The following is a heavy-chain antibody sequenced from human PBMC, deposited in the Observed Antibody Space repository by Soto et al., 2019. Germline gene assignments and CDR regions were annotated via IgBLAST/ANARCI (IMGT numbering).Heavy chain of an antibody. J-gene: IGHJ6*02. CDR2: INPRGGIT. Sequence: ASVKVSCKASGYTFTSYYVHWVRQAPGQGLEWMGIINPRGGITTYAQKFQGRLTMTGDTSTSTVYMELSSLTSEDTAMYHCASSPAYGSSWYGIPPDLSHGMDVWGQGTTVTV. V-gene: IGHV1-46*01. CDR3: ASSPAYGSSWYGIPPDLSHGMDV. CDR1: GYTFTSYY. D-gene: IGHD6-13*01.